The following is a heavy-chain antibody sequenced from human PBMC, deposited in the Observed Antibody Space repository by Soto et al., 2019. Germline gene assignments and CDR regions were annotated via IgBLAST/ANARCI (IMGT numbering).Heavy chain of an antibody. CDR1: GGSISSYY. Sequence: SATLSLTCTVSGGSISSYYWSWIRQPPGKGLEWIGYIYYSGSTNYNPSLKSRVTISVYTSKNQFSLKLSSVTAADTAVYYCARSEKGSYDFWSGYFAPIGWFDPWGQGTLVTVSS. CDR3: ARSEKGSYDFWSGYFAPIGWFDP. V-gene: IGHV4-59*01. D-gene: IGHD3-3*01. CDR2: IYYSGST. J-gene: IGHJ5*02.